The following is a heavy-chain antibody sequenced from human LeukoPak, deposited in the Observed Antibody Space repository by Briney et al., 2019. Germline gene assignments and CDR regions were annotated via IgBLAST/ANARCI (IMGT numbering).Heavy chain of an antibody. Sequence: PGRSLRLSCAASGFTFSSYGMHWVRQAPGKGLEWVAVISYDGSNKYYADSVKGRFTISRDNSKNTLYLQMNSLRAEDTAVYYCAKAPTTVTRAFDIWGQGTMVTVSS. CDR3: AKAPTTVTRAFDI. D-gene: IGHD4-17*01. J-gene: IGHJ3*02. CDR2: ISYDGSNK. CDR1: GFTFSSYG. V-gene: IGHV3-30*18.